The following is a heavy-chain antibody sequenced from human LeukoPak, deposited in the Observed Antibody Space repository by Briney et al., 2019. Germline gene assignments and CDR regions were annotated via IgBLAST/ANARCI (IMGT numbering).Heavy chain of an antibody. CDR3: ARGWNDTNTFDY. Sequence: SETLSLTCAVYGGSFSGYYWSWTRQPPGKGLEWIGEINHSGSTNYNPSLKSRVTISVDTSKNQFSLKLSSVTAADTAVYYRARGWNDTNTFDYWGQGTLVTVSS. V-gene: IGHV4-34*01. CDR2: INHSGST. D-gene: IGHD1-1*01. J-gene: IGHJ4*02. CDR1: GGSFSGYY.